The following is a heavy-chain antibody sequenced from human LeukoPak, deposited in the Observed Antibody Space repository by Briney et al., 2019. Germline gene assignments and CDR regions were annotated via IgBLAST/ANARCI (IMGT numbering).Heavy chain of an antibody. CDR1: GFSLSTSGMC. V-gene: IGHV2-70*11. CDR3: ARMISVGNWNFDY. D-gene: IGHD1-1*01. J-gene: IGHJ4*02. CDR2: IDWDDAK. Sequence: SGPALVKPTQTLTLTCTFSGFSLSTSGMCVTWISQPPGKALEWLARIDWDDAKYYSTSLKTRLTISKDTSINQVVLTMTSMDPVDTATYYCARMISVGNWNFDYWGQGTLVTVSP.